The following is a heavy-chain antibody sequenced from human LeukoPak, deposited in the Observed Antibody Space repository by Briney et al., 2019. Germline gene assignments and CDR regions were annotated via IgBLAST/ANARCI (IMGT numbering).Heavy chain of an antibody. CDR3: ARQGGWGGAASLIEY. CDR2: MFYRGST. D-gene: IGHD1-26*01. CDR1: GVSISTSTYY. Sequence: SETLSLTCTVSGVSISTSTYYWAWIRQPPGKGLEWIGSMFYRGSTYYNPSLKSRVTISVDTSKNLFSLKLSSVTASDTAIFYCARQGGWGGAASLIEYWGQGTLVTVSS. J-gene: IGHJ4*02. V-gene: IGHV4-39*01.